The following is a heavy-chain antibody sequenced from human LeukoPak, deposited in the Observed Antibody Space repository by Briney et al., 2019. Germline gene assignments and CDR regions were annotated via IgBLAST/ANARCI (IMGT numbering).Heavy chain of an antibody. V-gene: IGHV4-59*01. J-gene: IGHJ4*02. D-gene: IGHD3-16*01. CDR2: IYYSGST. CDR3: AKAAVSEDYVWGSDLNYFDC. CDR1: GGSISSYY. Sequence: SETLSLTCTVSGGSISSYYWSWIRQPPGKGLEWIGYIYYSGSTNYNPSLKSRVTISVDTSKNQFSLKLSSVTAADTAVYYCAKAAVSEDYVWGSDLNYFDCWGQGTLVTVSS.